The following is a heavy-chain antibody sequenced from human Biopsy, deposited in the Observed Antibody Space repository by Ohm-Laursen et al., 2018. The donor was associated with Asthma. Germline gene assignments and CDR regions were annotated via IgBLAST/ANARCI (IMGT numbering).Heavy chain of an antibody. CDR1: GYTFINYA. D-gene: IGHD3-9*01. CDR2: INAANGNT. Sequence: ASVKVSCKASGYTFINYAIHWVRQAPGHGLEWMGWINAANGNTKYSQKFQGRLTISRDTSASTAYMDLSSLRSEDTAMYYCARTYYDFLTGQVNDAFALWGQGTMVTVSS. CDR3: ARTYYDFLTGQVNDAFAL. V-gene: IGHV1-3*01. J-gene: IGHJ3*01.